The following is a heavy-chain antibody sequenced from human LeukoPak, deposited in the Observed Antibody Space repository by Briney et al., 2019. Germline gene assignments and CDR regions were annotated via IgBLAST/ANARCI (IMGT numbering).Heavy chain of an antibody. CDR2: INPNSGGT. V-gene: IGHV1-2*04. Sequence: ASVKVSCKASGYTFTTYNINWVRQAPGQGLEWMGWINPNSGGTNYAQKFQGWVTMTRDTSISTAYMELSRLRSDDTAVYYCARDLRRITMVRGVITPGYWGQGTLVTVSS. CDR1: GYTFTTYN. D-gene: IGHD3-10*01. J-gene: IGHJ4*02. CDR3: ARDLRRITMVRGVITPGY.